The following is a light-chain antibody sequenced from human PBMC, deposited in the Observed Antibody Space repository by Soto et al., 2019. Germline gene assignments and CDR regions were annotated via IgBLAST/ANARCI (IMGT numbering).Light chain of an antibody. V-gene: IGLV2-14*01. CDR3: NSYTRSTKYV. CDR1: SSDVGAYDY. J-gene: IGLJ1*01. Sequence: QSVLTQPASVSGSPGQSLTVSCTGTSSDVGAYDYVSWYQHHPGKAPKLIIYEVTNRPSGVSNRFSGSKSCNTASLTISGLQAEDEADYYCNSYTRSTKYVFGTGTKVTVL. CDR2: EVT.